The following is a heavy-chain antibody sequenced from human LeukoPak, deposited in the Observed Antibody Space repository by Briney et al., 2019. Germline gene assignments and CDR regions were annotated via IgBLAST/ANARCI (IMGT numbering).Heavy chain of an antibody. CDR2: ISWNSGSI. D-gene: IGHD6-6*01. J-gene: IGHJ5*02. Sequence: GGSLRLPCAASGFTFSSYWMSWVRQAPGKGLEWVSGISWNSGSIGYADSVKGRFTISRDNAKNSLYLQMNSLRAEDTALYYCAKDMHSSSSGWFDPWGQGTLVTVSS. CDR1: GFTFSSYW. V-gene: IGHV3-9*01. CDR3: AKDMHSSSSGWFDP.